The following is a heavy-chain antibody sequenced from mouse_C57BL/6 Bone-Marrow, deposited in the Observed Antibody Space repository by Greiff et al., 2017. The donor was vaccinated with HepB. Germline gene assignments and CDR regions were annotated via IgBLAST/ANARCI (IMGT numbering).Heavy chain of an antibody. CDR2: INPSSGYT. V-gene: IGHV1-4*01. Sequence: QVQLKESGAELARPGASVKMSCKASGYTFTSYTMHWVKQRPGQGLEWIGYINPSSGYTKYNQKFKDKATLTADKSSSTAYMQLSGLTSEDSAVYYCARDDYWYFDVWGTGTTVTVSS. CDR3: ARDDYWYFDV. CDR1: GYTFTSYT. J-gene: IGHJ1*03.